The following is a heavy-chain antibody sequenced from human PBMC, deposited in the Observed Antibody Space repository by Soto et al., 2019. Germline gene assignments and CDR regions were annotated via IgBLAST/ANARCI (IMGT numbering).Heavy chain of an antibody. CDR3: ARERAPRGLYSSSSNIYYYYGMDV. J-gene: IGHJ6*02. D-gene: IGHD6-6*01. Sequence: GGSLSLSCAASGRNGSGKGDVAWVRPAPGKGLEWVSALYDVDGSFYSDSVKGRFTISRDNSKNTLYLQMNSLRAEDTAVYYCARERAPRGLYSSSSNIYYYYGMDVWGQGTTVTVSS. CDR1: GRNGSGKGD. CDR2: LYDVDGS. V-gene: IGHV3-66*02.